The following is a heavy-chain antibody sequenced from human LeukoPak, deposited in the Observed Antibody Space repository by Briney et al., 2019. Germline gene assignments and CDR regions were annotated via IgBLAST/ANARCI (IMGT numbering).Heavy chain of an antibody. V-gene: IGHV3-33*01. D-gene: IGHD4-17*01. Sequence: GGSLRLSCAASGFTFNSYGMHWVRQAPGKGLEWVAVIWYDVNHKYYADSVKGRFIISRDNSKNTLFLQMNSLRAEDTATYYCARPYGDYARSALDIWGQGTLVTVSS. J-gene: IGHJ3*02. CDR1: GFTFNSYG. CDR2: IWYDVNHK. CDR3: ARPYGDYARSALDI.